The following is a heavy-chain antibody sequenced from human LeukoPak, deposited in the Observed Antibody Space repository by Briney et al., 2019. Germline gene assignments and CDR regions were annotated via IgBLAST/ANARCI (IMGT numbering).Heavy chain of an antibody. CDR3: ARRSFTGRFDP. Sequence: PSETLSLTCAVYGGSFSGYYWSGIRQPPGKGLEGMGETNHSGSTNYHPSLKSRVTISVDTSKTQFSLKLSSVTAADTAVYHCARRSFTGRFDPWGQGTLVTVSS. CDR2: TNHSGST. CDR1: GGSFSGYY. V-gene: IGHV4-34*01. J-gene: IGHJ5*02. D-gene: IGHD3-16*01.